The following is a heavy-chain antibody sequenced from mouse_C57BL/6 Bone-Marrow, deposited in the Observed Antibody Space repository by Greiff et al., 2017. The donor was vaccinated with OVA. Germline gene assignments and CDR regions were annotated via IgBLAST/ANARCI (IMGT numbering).Heavy chain of an antibody. D-gene: IGHD4-1*01. V-gene: IGHV1-76*01. CDR2: IYPGSGNT. Sequence: QVQLQQSGAELVRPGASVKLSCKASGYTFTDYYINWVKQRPGQGLEWIARIYPGSGNTYYNEKFKGKATLTAEQSSSTAYMQLSSLTSADSAVYFCARGTLLGGAWFAYWGQGTLVTVSA. CDR3: ARGTLLGGAWFAY. J-gene: IGHJ3*01. CDR1: GYTFTDYY.